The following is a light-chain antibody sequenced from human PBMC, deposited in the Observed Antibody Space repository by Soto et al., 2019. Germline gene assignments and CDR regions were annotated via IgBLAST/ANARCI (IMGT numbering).Light chain of an antibody. CDR2: GAF. Sequence: DIQMTQSPSSLSASVGDRITITCRASQDISNYLAWYQQKPGKVPKLLIYGAFTLQSGAPSRFSGSGSGTDFTLTISSLQPEDVATYYCQKYNNAPWAFGQGTKVEIK. CDR1: QDISNY. J-gene: IGKJ1*01. CDR3: QKYNNAPWA. V-gene: IGKV1-27*01.